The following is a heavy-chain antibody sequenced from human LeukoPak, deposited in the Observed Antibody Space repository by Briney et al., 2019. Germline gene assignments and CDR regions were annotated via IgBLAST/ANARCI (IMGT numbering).Heavy chain of an antibody. J-gene: IGHJ3*02. CDR1: GFTFSSYA. V-gene: IGHV3-30-3*01. CDR2: ISYDGSNK. Sequence: GGSLRLSCAVSGFTFSSYAMHWVRQAPGKGLEWVAVISYDGSNKYYADSVKGRFTISRDNSKNTLYLQMNSLRAEDTAVYYCARGRYYDSSGYGAFDIWGQGTMVTVSS. D-gene: IGHD3-22*01. CDR3: ARGRYYDSSGYGAFDI.